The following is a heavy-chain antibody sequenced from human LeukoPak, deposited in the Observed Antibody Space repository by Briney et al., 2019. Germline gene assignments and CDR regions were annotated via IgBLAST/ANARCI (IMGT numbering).Heavy chain of an antibody. CDR2: IKQDGSEK. J-gene: IGHJ4*02. CDR3: ARGGSRHPSPEDY. CDR1: GFTFSSYW. V-gene: IGHV3-7*03. D-gene: IGHD1-1*01. Sequence: GGSLRLSCAASGFTFSSYWMSWVRQAPGKGLEWVANIKQDGSEKYFVDSVKGRFTISRDNAENSLYLQMNSLGAEDTAVYYCARGGSRHPSPEDYWGQGTLVTVSS.